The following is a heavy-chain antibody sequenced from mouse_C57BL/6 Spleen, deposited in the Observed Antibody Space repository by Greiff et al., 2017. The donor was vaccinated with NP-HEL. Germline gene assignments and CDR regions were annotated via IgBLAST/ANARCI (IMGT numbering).Heavy chain of an antibody. D-gene: IGHD2-1*01. CDR2: IHPNSGST. J-gene: IGHJ3*01. V-gene: IGHV1-64*01. Sequence: QVQLQQPGAELVKPGASVKLSCKASGYTFTSYWMHWVKQRPGQGLEWIGMIHPNSGSTTYNEKFKSKATLTVDKSSSTADMQRSSLTSEDSAVYYCGREGAYGNYAWFAYWGQGTLVTVSA. CDR3: GREGAYGNYAWFAY. CDR1: GYTFTSYW.